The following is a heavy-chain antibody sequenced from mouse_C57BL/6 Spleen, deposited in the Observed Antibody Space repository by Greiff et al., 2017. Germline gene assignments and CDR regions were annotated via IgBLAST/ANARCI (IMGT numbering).Heavy chain of an antibody. CDR3: AIYDYDENWYFAV. V-gene: IGHV1-74*01. Sequence: VKLQQPGAELVKPGASVKVSCKASGYTFTSYWMHWVKQRPGQGLEWIGRIHPSDSDTNYNQKFKGKATLSGDKSSSTAYMQLSSLTSEDSAVYYCAIYDYDENWYFAVWGTGTTVTVSA. CDR2: IHPSDSDT. CDR1: GYTFTSYW. J-gene: IGHJ1*03. D-gene: IGHD2-4*01.